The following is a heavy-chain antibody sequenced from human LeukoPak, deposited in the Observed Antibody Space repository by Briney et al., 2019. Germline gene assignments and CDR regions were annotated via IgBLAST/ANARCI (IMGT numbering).Heavy chain of an antibody. CDR1: GASISGSGYY. Sequence: SETLSLTCIVSGASISGSGYYWSWIRQHPGKGLDWIGYIGYSGDTYYNPSLKSRFFISVDTSKNQFSLRLSSVTAADTAVYYCARVEAATTNPRFDFWGQGTLVTVSS. CDR2: IGYSGDT. D-gene: IGHD1-1*01. V-gene: IGHV4-31*03. J-gene: IGHJ4*02. CDR3: ARVEAATTNPRFDF.